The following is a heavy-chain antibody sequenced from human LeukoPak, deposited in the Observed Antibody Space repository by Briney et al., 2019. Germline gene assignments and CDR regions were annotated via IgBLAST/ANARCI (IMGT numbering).Heavy chain of an antibody. Sequence: GGSLRLSCAASGFTFSSYAMSWVRQAPGKGLEWVSAISGSGGSTYYADSVKGRFTISRDNSKNTLYLQMNSLRAEDTAVYYCAKHLGYCSGGSCSPFDYWGQGTLVTVSS. V-gene: IGHV3-23*01. CDR2: ISGSGGST. D-gene: IGHD2-15*01. J-gene: IGHJ4*02. CDR3: AKHLGYCSGGSCSPFDY. CDR1: GFTFSSYA.